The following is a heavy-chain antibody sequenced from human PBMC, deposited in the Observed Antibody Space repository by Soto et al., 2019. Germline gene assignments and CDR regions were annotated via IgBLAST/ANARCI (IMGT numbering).Heavy chain of an antibody. J-gene: IGHJ6*02. CDR1: GGSISSYY. CDR3: ARETGYYDSSGYRLRERYYYYGMDV. D-gene: IGHD3-22*01. V-gene: IGHV4-59*01. Sequence: PSETLSLTCTVSGGSISSYYWSWIRQPPGKGLEWIGYIYYSGSTNYNPSLKSRVTISVDTSKNQFSLKLSSVTAADTAVYYCARETGYYDSSGYRLRERYYYYGMDVWGQGTTVTVSS. CDR2: IYYSGST.